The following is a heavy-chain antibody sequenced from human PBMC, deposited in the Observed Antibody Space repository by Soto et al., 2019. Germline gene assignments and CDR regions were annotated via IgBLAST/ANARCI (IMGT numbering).Heavy chain of an antibody. V-gene: IGHV5-10-1*01. CDR1: GYSFAGYW. Sequence: GESLKISCMGSGYSFAGYWITWVRQKPGKGLEWMGRIAPSDSQTYYSPSFRGHVTISATTSITTVFLQWSSLRASDTAMYYCARQIYDSDTGPNFQYYFDSWGQGTPDTASS. D-gene: IGHD3-22*01. CDR3: ARQIYDSDTGPNFQYYFDS. J-gene: IGHJ4*01. CDR2: IAPSDSQT.